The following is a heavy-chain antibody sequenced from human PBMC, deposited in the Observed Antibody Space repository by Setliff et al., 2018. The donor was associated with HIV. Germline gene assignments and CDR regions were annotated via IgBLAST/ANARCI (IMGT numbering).Heavy chain of an antibody. CDR3: AKGSLPSGYSYGFFDY. J-gene: IGHJ4*02. Sequence: PSETLSLTCAVYGGSFSGYYWSWIRQSPGKGLEWIGEINHSGSINYNPSLKSRVTISVDTSKNQFSLRLSSVTDADTAVYYCAKGSLPSGYSYGFFDYWGQGTLVTVSS. D-gene: IGHD5-18*01. V-gene: IGHV4-34*01. CDR1: GGSFSGYY. CDR2: INHSGSI.